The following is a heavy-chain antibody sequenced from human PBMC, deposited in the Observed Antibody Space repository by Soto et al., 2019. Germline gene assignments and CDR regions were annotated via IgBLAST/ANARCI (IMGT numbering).Heavy chain of an antibody. Sequence: GGSLRLSCAASGFTFSSYAMHWVRQAPGKGLEWVAVISYDGSNKYYADSVKGRFTISRDNSKNTLYLQVNSLRAEDTAVYYCARVSTVTTFLYYYYGMDVWGQGTTVTVSS. J-gene: IGHJ6*02. CDR3: ARVSTVTTFLYYYYGMDV. D-gene: IGHD4-17*01. CDR1: GFTFSSYA. V-gene: IGHV3-30-3*01. CDR2: ISYDGSNK.